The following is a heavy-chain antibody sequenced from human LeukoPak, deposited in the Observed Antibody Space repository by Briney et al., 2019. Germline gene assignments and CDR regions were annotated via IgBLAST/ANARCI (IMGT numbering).Heavy chain of an antibody. V-gene: IGHV3-53*01. J-gene: IGHJ4*02. CDR1: GFTVGSTY. CDR2: IYSGGST. Sequence: GGSLRLSCAASGFTVGSTYMSWVRQAPGKGLEWVSAIYSGGSTYYADSVKGRFTISRDNPKNAVYLQMSSLRAEDTAVYYCARGGWGTVLDYWGQGTLVTVSP. CDR3: ARGGWGTVLDY. D-gene: IGHD3-16*01.